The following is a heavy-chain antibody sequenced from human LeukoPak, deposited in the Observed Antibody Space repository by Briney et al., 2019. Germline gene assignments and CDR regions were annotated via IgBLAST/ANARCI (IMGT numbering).Heavy chain of an antibody. CDR3: ARDPASSFDY. CDR1: GGSISSYF. Sequence: ETLSLTCTVSGGSISSYFWSWIRQPPGKGLEWIAYINHNGEAIYYPEFVKGRFIISRDNAKNTLFLQMNDLRDEDTAVYYCARDPASSFDYWGQGTLVTVSS. D-gene: IGHD2-15*01. J-gene: IGHJ4*02. CDR2: INHNGEAI. V-gene: IGHV3-48*02.